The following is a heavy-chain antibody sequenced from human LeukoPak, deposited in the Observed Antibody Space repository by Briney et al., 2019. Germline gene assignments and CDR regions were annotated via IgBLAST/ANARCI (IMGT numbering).Heavy chain of an antibody. J-gene: IGHJ4*02. V-gene: IGHV4-59*01. Sequence: PSETLSLTCTVSGGSISSYYWSWIRQPPGKGLEYIGYIYDTGSTHYNPSLKGRVTISGDTSKNQFSLKLSSVTAADTAVYYCVRVCLGAVDYWGQGILVTVSS. D-gene: IGHD6-13*01. CDR1: GGSISSYY. CDR2: IYDTGST. CDR3: VRVCLGAVDY.